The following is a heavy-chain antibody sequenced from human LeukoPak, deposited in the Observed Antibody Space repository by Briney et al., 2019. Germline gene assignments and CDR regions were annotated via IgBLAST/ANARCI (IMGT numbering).Heavy chain of an antibody. J-gene: IGHJ4*02. Sequence: PGGSLRLSCAASGFTFSSYAMSWVRQAPGKGLEWVSAISGSGGSTYYADPVKGRFTISRDNSKNTLYLQMNSLRAEDTAVYYCAKGQRSYLTVRLDYWGQGTLVTVSS. CDR1: GFTFSSYA. V-gene: IGHV3-23*01. D-gene: IGHD4-17*01. CDR2: ISGSGGST. CDR3: AKGQRSYLTVRLDY.